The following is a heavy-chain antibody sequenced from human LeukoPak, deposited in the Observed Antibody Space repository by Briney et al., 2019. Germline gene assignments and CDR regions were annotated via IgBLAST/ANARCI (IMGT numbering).Heavy chain of an antibody. J-gene: IGHJ3*02. CDR1: GFTFSDYY. D-gene: IGHD2-2*01. CDR2: ISGSGGST. Sequence: PGGSLRLSCAASGFTFSDYYMSWIRQAPGKGLEWVSAISGSGGSTYYADSVKGRFTISRDNSKNTLYLQMNSLRAEDTAVYYCAKDMGYCSSTSCYWDAFDIWGQGTMVTVSS. V-gene: IGHV3-23*01. CDR3: AKDMGYCSSTSCYWDAFDI.